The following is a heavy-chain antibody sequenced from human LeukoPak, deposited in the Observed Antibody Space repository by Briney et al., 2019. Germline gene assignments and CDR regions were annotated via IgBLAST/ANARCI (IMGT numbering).Heavy chain of an antibody. CDR2: ISGSGGST. CDR1: GFTFSSYT. CDR3: ANAPAYGLPLY. J-gene: IGHJ4*02. D-gene: IGHD4-17*01. Sequence: GGSLRLSCSASGFTFSSYTMTWVRQAPGKGLEWVSGISGSGGSTYDADSVKGRFTISRDNSKNTLYLQMNGLRDEDTAVYYCANAPAYGLPLYWGQGTLVSVSS. V-gene: IGHV3-23*01.